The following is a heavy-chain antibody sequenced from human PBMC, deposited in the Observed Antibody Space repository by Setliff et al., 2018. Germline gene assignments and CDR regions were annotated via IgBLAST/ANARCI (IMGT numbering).Heavy chain of an antibody. CDR1: GGSISSYY. V-gene: IGHV4-4*07. D-gene: IGHD3-10*01. CDR2: IYIGGSA. CDR3: AKGRGEMDS. Sequence: SETLSLTCTVSGGSISSYYWSWIRQPAGKGPEWIGHIYIGGSANYNPSLKSRVSISIDTSKNQFSLNVRSVTAADTAIYYCAKGRGEMDSWGQGILVTVSS. J-gene: IGHJ4*02.